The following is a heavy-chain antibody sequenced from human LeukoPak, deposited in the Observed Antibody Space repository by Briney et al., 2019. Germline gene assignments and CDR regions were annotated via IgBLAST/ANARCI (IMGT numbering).Heavy chain of an antibody. D-gene: IGHD3-10*01. Sequence: SETLSLTCAVYGGPFSGYYWSWIRQPPGKGLEWIGEINHSGSTNYNPSLKSRVTISVDTSKNQFSLKLSSVTAADTAVYYCARVFSGSGSYYKAASFDYWGQGTLVTVSS. CDR2: INHSGST. V-gene: IGHV4-34*01. CDR3: ARVFSGSGSYYKAASFDY. J-gene: IGHJ4*02. CDR1: GGPFSGYY.